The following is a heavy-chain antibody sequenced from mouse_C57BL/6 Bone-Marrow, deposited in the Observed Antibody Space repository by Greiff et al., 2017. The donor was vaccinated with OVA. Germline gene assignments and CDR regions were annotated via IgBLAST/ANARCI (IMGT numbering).Heavy chain of an antibody. Sequence: VQLQQPGAELVKPGASVKMSCKASGYTFTSYWITWVKQRPGQGLEWIGDIYPGSGSTNYNEKFKSKATLTVDTSSSTAYMQLSSLTSEDSAVYYCARDGYYPLYFDYWGQGTTLTVSS. CDR1: GYTFTSYW. J-gene: IGHJ2*01. CDR3: ARDGYYPLYFDY. D-gene: IGHD2-3*01. CDR2: IYPGSGST. V-gene: IGHV1-55*01.